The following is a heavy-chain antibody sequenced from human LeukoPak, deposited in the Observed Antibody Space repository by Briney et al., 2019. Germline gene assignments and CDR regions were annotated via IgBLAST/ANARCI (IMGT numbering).Heavy chain of an antibody. D-gene: IGHD2-21*02. V-gene: IGHV3-21*01. J-gene: IGHJ5*02. CDR2: ISSSSSYI. CDR1: GFTVSSNY. CDR3: ARSGRVTQSWFDP. Sequence: GGSLRLSCAASGFTVSSNYMSWVRQAPGKGLEWVSSISSSSSYIYYADSVKGRFTISRDNAKNSLYLQMNSLRAEDTAVYYCARSGRVTQSWFDPWGQGTLVTVSS.